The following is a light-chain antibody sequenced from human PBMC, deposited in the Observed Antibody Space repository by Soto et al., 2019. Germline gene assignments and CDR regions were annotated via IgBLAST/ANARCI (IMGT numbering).Light chain of an antibody. V-gene: IGKV1-5*03. CDR3: HQYNSYSPEWT. CDR1: QSIGEW. CDR2: KAS. Sequence: DIQMTQSPSTLSASVGDRVTITCRASQSIGEWLAWYQQKPGKAPKLLIYKASTLESGVPSRFRGSGSGTDFALIITSLQPDDFAAYYCHQYNSYSPEWTFFQGTKVESK. J-gene: IGKJ1*01.